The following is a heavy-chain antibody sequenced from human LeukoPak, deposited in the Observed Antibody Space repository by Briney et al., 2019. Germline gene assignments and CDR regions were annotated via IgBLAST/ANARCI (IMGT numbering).Heavy chain of an antibody. CDR2: INGNGHIT. J-gene: IGHJ4*02. Sequence: PGGSLRLSCAASRFTFNSYAVNWVRQAPGKGLEWVSGINGNGHITYYADSVRGRFTISRDNSKNTLYLQMNSLRAGDTAVYYCARVKRDCSGGSCYSYDYWGQGTLVTVSS. V-gene: IGHV3-23*01. CDR1: RFTFNSYA. CDR3: ARVKRDCSGGSCYSYDY. D-gene: IGHD2-15*01.